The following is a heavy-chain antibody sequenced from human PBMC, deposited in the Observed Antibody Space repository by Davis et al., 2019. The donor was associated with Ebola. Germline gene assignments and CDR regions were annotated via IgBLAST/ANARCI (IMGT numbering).Heavy chain of an antibody. CDR1: GFTFSTYG. J-gene: IGHJ4*02. V-gene: IGHV3-30*03. CDR3: ARSTILEY. Sequence: GESLKISCSVSGFTFSTYGMHWVRQAPGKGLEWVAVISYDGSHKYSADSVRGRFTISRDNSKDTLYLQMNSLRAEDTAVYYCARSTILEYWGQGTLVTVSS. CDR2: ISYDGSHK. D-gene: IGHD3-3*01.